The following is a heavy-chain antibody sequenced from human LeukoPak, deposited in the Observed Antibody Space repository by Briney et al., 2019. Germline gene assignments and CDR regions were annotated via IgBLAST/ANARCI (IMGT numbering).Heavy chain of an antibody. V-gene: IGHV1-18*01. CDR1: GYTFSSYG. Sequence: ASVKVSCKASGYTFSSYGISWVRQAPGQGLEWMGWISGDNGNTNYAQKVQGRVTMTTDTSTSTAYMELRSLRSDDTAVYYCARDKLDLGFFDPWGQGTLVTVSS. CDR3: ARDKLDLGFFDP. J-gene: IGHJ5*02. CDR2: ISGDNGNT. D-gene: IGHD3-3*01.